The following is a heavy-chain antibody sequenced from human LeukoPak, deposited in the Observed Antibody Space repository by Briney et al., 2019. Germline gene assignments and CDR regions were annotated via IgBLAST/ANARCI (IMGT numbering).Heavy chain of an antibody. V-gene: IGHV3-20*01. CDR2: IYWNGGST. CDR1: GFTFGDYG. D-gene: IGHD6-19*01. Sequence: GGSLRLSCAASGFTFGDYGMSWVRPAPGKGLEWVSGIYWNGGSTGYADSVKGRFTISRDNAKNSLYLLMNSLRAEDTALYHCARDGSSGWYSDYWGQGTLVTVSS. CDR3: ARDGSSGWYSDY. J-gene: IGHJ4*02.